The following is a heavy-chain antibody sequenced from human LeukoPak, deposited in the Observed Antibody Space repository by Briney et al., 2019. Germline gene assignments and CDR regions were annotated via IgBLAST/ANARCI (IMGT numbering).Heavy chain of an antibody. Sequence: ASVKVSCKASGYTFTGYYMHWVRQAPGQGLEWMGWISAYNGNTNYAQKLQGRVTMTTDTSTSTAYMELRSLRSDDTAVYYCARPRGYSGYGGGFDYWGQGTLVTVSS. CDR2: ISAYNGNT. J-gene: IGHJ4*02. V-gene: IGHV1-18*04. CDR1: GYTFTGYY. D-gene: IGHD5-12*01. CDR3: ARPRGYSGYGGGFDY.